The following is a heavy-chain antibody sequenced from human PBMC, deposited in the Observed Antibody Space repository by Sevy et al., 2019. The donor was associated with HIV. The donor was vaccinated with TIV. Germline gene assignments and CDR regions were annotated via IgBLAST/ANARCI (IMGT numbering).Heavy chain of an antibody. V-gene: IGHV1-2*04. D-gene: IGHD4-17*01. J-gene: IGHJ4*01. CDR3: ARERPDYYGDYELDY. Sequence: ASVKVSCKASGYTFTGYYMHWVRQAPGQGLEWMGWINPNSGGTNYAQKFQGWVTMTRDTSISTAYMELSRLRSDDTAVYYCARERPDYYGDYELDYWGHGTLVTVSS. CDR2: INPNSGGT. CDR1: GYTFTGYY.